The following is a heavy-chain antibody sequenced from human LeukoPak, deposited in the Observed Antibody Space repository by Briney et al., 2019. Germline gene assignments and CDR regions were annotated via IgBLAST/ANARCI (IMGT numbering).Heavy chain of an antibody. CDR3: ARYIAAADYSFDY. CDR1: GGSFSSNY. J-gene: IGHJ4*02. V-gene: IGHV4-4*09. D-gene: IGHD6-13*01. Sequence: ETLSLTCTVSGGSFSSNYWSWIRQPPGKGLEWIGYISSSGSTNYSPSLKSRVTISVDTSKNQLSLRLSTVIAADTAVYYCARYIAAADYSFDYWGQGTLVTVSS. CDR2: ISSSGST.